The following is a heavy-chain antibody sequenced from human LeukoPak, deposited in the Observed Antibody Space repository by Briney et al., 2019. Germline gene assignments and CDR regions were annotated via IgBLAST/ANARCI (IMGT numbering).Heavy chain of an antibody. J-gene: IGHJ4*02. D-gene: IGHD2-2*02. CDR1: GFSFSIYW. V-gene: IGHV3-7*03. Sequence: GGSLRLSCAASGFSFSIYWMNWVRQAPGKGLEWVANIKADGSGKYYVDSAKGRFTISRDNAKNSLYLQMNSLRAEDTAVYYCARAATPAAILLFDYWGQGTLVTVSS. CDR3: ARAATPAAILLFDY. CDR2: IKADGSGK.